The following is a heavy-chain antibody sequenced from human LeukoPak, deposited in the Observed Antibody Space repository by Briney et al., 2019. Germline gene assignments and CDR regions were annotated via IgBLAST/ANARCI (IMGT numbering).Heavy chain of an antibody. J-gene: IGHJ4*02. CDR3: AREPDYDILTGYYKGYSLGIDY. CDR1: GFTFGSYW. CDR2: IKQDGSEK. V-gene: IGHV3-7*03. Sequence: PGGSLRLSCAASGFTFGSYWMSWVRQAPGKGLEWVANIKQDGSEKYYVDSVKGRFTISRDNAKNSLYLQMNSLRAEDTAVYYCAREPDYDILTGYYKGYSLGIDYWGQGTLVTVSS. D-gene: IGHD3-9*01.